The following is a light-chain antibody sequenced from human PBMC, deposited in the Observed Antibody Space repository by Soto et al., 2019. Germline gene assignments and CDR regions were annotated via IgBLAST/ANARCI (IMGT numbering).Light chain of an antibody. Sequence: EIVLTQSPGTLSLSPGEGATLSCRASQSVSSNLACYQQKSGQAPRLLIYDASTSATDIPARFSGSASGTEFPLTISILHSEDFVVYYCQQYNSWPSTFGQGTKVDIK. CDR2: DAS. V-gene: IGKV3D-15*01. CDR1: QSVSSN. CDR3: QQYNSWPST. J-gene: IGKJ1*01.